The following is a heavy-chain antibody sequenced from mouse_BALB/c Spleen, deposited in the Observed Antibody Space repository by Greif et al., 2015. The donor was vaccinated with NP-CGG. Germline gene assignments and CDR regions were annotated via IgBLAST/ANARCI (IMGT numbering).Heavy chain of an antibody. CDR1: GFTFSSYA. V-gene: IGHV5-6-5*01. Sequence: EVQGVESGGGLVKPGGSLKLSCAASGFTFSSYAMSWVRQTPEKRLEWVASISSGGSTYYPDSVKGRFTISRDNARNILYLQMSSLRSEDTAMYYCAREDYGSSYAMDYWGQGTSVTVSS. CDR2: ISSGGST. D-gene: IGHD1-1*01. CDR3: AREDYGSSYAMDY. J-gene: IGHJ4*01.